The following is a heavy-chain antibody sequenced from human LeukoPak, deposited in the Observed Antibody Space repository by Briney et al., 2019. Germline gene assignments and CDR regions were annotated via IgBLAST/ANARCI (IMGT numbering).Heavy chain of an antibody. CDR1: GCSFETHD. Sequence: GSSLRVSCSASGCSFETHDRHWVRRSPCKELDWVGVASRDGVSQNYGDSVEGRFTIARDQSDNTLFLQMNSLRPEDTAIYYCAKEQSSGWYRTADYWGQGTLVTVSS. V-gene: IGHV3-30*18. CDR3: AKEQSSGWYRTADY. D-gene: IGHD6-19*01. J-gene: IGHJ4*02. CDR2: ASRDGVSQ.